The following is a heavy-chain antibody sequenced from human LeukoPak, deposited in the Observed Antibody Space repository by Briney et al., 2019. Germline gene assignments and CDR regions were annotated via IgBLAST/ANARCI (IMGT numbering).Heavy chain of an antibody. CDR2: VRPDGSDK. CDR3: ARDAYDDASES. D-gene: IGHD3-3*01. V-gene: IGHV3-7*01. CDR1: GPSFSGYW. J-gene: IGHJ5*02. Sequence: GGSLTLSCAVSGPSFSGYWMTWVSQAPGKGLEGVANVRPDGSDKYYADSVKGRFNISRDNAKNSLYLQMNGLRADDTAIYYRARDAYDDASESWGQGTLVTVSS.